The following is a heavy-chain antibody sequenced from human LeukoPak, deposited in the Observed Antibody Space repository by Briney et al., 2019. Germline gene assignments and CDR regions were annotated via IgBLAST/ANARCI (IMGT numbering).Heavy chain of an antibody. Sequence: SETLSLTCTVSGGSISSYYWSWIRQPPGKGLEWIGYIYYSGSTNYNPSLKSRVTISVDTSKNQFSLRLSSVTAADTAVYYCARAPRKDYYYGMDVWGKGATVTVYS. CDR3: ARAPRKDYYYGMDV. J-gene: IGHJ6*04. CDR1: GGSISSYY. CDR2: IYYSGST. V-gene: IGHV4-59*01.